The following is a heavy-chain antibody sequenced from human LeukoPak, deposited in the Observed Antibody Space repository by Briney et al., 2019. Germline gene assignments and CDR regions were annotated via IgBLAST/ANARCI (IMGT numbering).Heavy chain of an antibody. CDR2: ISSSSSTM. CDR1: GFTFSYYS. J-gene: IGHJ6*03. V-gene: IGHV3-48*04. CDR3: ATQVGPYYYCMDV. D-gene: IGHD1-26*01. Sequence: GGSLRLSCAASGFTFSYYSMNWVRQAPGKGLEWVSYISSSSSTMYYADSVKGRFTISRDNAKNSLYLQMNSLRAEDTAVYYCATQVGPYYYCMDVWGKGTTVTVSS.